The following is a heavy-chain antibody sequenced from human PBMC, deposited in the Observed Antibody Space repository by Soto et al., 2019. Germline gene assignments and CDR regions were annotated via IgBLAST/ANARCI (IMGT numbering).Heavy chain of an antibody. CDR3: AKDRTYCSSTSCYDWFDP. D-gene: IGHD2-2*01. Sequence: GGSLRLSCAASGFTFSSYAMSWVRQAPGKGLEWVSAISGSGGSTYYEDSVKGRFTISRDNSKNTLYMQMNSLRAEDTAVYYCAKDRTYCSSTSCYDWFDPWGQGTLVTVSS. J-gene: IGHJ5*02. CDR1: GFTFSSYA. CDR2: ISGSGGST. V-gene: IGHV3-23*01.